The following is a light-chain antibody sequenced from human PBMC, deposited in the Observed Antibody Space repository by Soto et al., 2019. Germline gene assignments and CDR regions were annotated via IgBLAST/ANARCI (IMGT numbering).Light chain of an antibody. CDR1: QRINSW. V-gene: IGKV1-5*01. J-gene: IGKJ1*01. CDR3: QQYSGYST. CDR2: DAS. Sequence: DIQMTQSPSTLSASVGVRVTITCRASQRINSWLAWYQQKPGKAPNLLIYDASTLERGVPSRFSGSGSGTEFTHTLSSLQPDDFATYYCQQYSGYSTFGQGNRVEIK.